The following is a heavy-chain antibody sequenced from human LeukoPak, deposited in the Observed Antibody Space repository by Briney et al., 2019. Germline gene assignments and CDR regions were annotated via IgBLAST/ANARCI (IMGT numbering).Heavy chain of an antibody. V-gene: IGHV3-49*04. CDR1: GFTFSSYS. J-gene: IGHJ4*01. Sequence: GGSLRLSCAASGFTFSSYSMSWVRQAPGKGLEWVGFIRSKAYGGTTEYAASVKGRLTISRDDSKSIAYLQMNSLKTEDTAVYYCTRSAYDFWGGPVNYWGHGTLATVSS. CDR3: TRSAYDFWGGPVNY. CDR2: IRSKAYGGTT. D-gene: IGHD3-3*01.